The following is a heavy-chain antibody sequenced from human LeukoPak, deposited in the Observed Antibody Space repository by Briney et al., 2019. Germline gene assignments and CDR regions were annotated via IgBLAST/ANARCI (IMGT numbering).Heavy chain of an antibody. CDR2: ISRNSTYI. Sequence: GGSLRLSCAASGFTFSSYSMNWVRQAPGKGLEWVASISRNSTYIHYADSVKGRFTISRDNARNSLFLQMNSLRAEDTAIYYCASDEGNYFDYWGQGTLVTVSS. CDR3: ASDEGNYFDY. CDR1: GFTFSSYS. J-gene: IGHJ4*02. V-gene: IGHV3-21*01.